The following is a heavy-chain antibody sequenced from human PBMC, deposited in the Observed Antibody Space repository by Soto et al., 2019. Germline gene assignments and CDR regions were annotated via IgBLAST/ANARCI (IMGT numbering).Heavy chain of an antibody. Sequence: PSETLSLTCTVSGGSISSYYWIWIRQPAGKGLEWIGRIYISGSTNYNPSLESRVTMSVDTSKNQFSLRLSSVTAADTAVYYCAGALLDYGDYYFDYWGQGTLVTVSS. CDR2: IYISGST. CDR1: GGSISSYY. J-gene: IGHJ4*02. D-gene: IGHD4-17*01. V-gene: IGHV4-4*07. CDR3: AGALLDYGDYYFDY.